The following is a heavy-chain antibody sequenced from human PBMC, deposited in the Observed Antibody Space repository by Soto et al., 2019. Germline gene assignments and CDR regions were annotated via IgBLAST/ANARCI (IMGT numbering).Heavy chain of an antibody. CDR1: GGAVSGYQ. J-gene: IGHJ4*02. CDR2: INHSGTT. D-gene: IGHD6-19*01. Sequence: QVQLQQWGAGLLKPSETLSLTCAVYGGAVSGYQWSWIRQPPGKGLEWIGEINHSGTTSYNPSLKSRLTISVDTSKNQFSLKLSSVTAADTAVYYCARGKWLDNYWGQGTLVTVSS. CDR3: ARGKWLDNY. V-gene: IGHV4-34*01.